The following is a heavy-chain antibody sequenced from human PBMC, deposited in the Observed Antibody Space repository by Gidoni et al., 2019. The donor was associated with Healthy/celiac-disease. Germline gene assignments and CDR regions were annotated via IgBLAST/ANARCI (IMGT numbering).Heavy chain of an antibody. V-gene: IGHV3-23*01. CDR2: ISGSGGST. D-gene: IGHD3-22*01. CDR3: AKDGIKAESITMIVVGGY. J-gene: IGHJ4*02. Sequence: EVQLLESGGGLVQPGGSLRLSCAASGFTFSSYAMSWVRQAPGKGLAWVSAISGSGGSTYYAESVKGRFTISRDNSKNTLYLQMNSLRAEDTAVYYCAKDGIKAESITMIVVGGYWGQGTLVTVSS. CDR1: GFTFSSYA.